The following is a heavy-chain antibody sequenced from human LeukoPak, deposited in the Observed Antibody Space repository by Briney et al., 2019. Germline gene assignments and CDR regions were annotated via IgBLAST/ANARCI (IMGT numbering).Heavy chain of an antibody. J-gene: IGHJ4*02. V-gene: IGHV3-11*06. CDR1: GFSFSTYD. CDR3: ATYVSAFDH. D-gene: IGHD2-8*01. CDR2: ISSSRSDYR. Sequence: GGSLTLSCAASGFSFSTYDMIWIRQAPGKGLEWVSHISSSRSDYRRYAESVRGRFTISRDNAKNSVYLQMSSLRAEDTAVYYCATYVSAFDHWGQGTLVTVSS.